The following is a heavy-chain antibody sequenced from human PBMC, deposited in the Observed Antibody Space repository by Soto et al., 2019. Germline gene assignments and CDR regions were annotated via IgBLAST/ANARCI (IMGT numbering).Heavy chain of an antibody. Sequence: SETLSLTCTVSGGSVSSGSYYWSWIRQPPGKGLEWIGYIYYSGSTNYNPSLKSRVTISVDTSKNQFSLKLSSVTAADTAVYYCARHPSDFWFDPWGQGTLVTVSS. CDR3: ARHPSDFWFDP. J-gene: IGHJ5*02. CDR1: GGSVSSGSYY. CDR2: IYYSGST. D-gene: IGHD2-21*02. V-gene: IGHV4-61*01.